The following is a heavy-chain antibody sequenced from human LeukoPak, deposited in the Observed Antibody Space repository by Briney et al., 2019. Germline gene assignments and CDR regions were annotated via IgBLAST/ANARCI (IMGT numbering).Heavy chain of an antibody. CDR1: GGSISSYY. V-gene: IGHV4-59*08. CDR2: IYYSGST. CDR3: ARLAVAGTWGWFDP. Sequence: SETLSLTCTVSGGSISSYYWSWIRQPPGKGLEWIGYIYYSGSTNYNPSLKSRATISVDTSKNQFSLKLSSVTAADTAVYYCARLAVAGTWGWFDPWGQGTLVTVSS. J-gene: IGHJ5*02. D-gene: IGHD6-19*01.